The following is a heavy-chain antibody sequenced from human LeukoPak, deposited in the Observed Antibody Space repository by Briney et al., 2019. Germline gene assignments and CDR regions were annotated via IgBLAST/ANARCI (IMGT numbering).Heavy chain of an antibody. V-gene: IGHV3-7*01. CDR1: GFTFSSYW. CDR2: IKQDGSER. CDR3: ARSYYDFWSGYSSPHFDY. J-gene: IGHJ4*02. D-gene: IGHD3-3*01. Sequence: GGSLRLSCAASGFTFSSYWMSWVRQAPGKGLEWVANIKQDGSERYYVDSVKGRFTISRDNAKNSLYLQMNSLRAEDTAVYYCARSYYDFWSGYSSPHFDYWGQGTLVTVSS.